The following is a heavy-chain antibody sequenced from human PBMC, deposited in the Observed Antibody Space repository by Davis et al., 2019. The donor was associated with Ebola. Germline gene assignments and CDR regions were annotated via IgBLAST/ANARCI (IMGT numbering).Heavy chain of an antibody. CDR2: IYWNHDK. D-gene: IGHD3-22*01. J-gene: IGHJ4*02. CDR3: AHSTYYYDSSGYYYFGSYDY. CDR1: GFSLSTSGVG. V-gene: IGHV2-5*01. Sequence: SGPTLVKPTQTLTLTCTFSGFSLSTSGVGVGWIRQPPGKALEWLALIYWNHDKRYSPSLKSRLTITKDTSKNQLVLTMTNMDPVDTATYYCAHSTYYYDSSGYYYFGSYDYWGQGTLVTVSS.